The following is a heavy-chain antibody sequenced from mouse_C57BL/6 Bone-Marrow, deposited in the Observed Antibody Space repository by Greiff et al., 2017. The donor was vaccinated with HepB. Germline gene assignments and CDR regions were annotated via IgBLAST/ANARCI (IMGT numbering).Heavy chain of an antibody. Sequence: EVKLMESGPGLAKPSQTLSLTCSVTGYSITSDYWNWIRKFPGNKLEYMGYVSYSGSTYYNPSLKSRISITRDTSKNQYYLQLNSVTTEDTATYYCARSIPLLRYYFDYWGQGTTLTVSS. V-gene: IGHV3-8*01. CDR1: GYSITSDY. CDR3: ARSIPLLRYYFDY. CDR2: VSYSGST. D-gene: IGHD1-1*01. J-gene: IGHJ2*01.